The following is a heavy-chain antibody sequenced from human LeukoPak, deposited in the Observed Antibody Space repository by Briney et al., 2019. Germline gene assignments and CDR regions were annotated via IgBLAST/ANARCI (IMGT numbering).Heavy chain of an antibody. V-gene: IGHV1-2*02. D-gene: IGHD2-15*01. CDR3: ARGYCSGGSCYTLPFGY. CDR1: GYTFTVYY. J-gene: IGHJ4*02. CDR2: INPNSGGT. Sequence: ASVKVSCKASGYTFTVYYLHWVRQAPGQGLEWMGWINPNSGGTNYAQKFQGRVTMTRDTSISTAYMELSRLRSDDTAVYYCARGYCSGGSCYTLPFGYWGQGTLVTVSS.